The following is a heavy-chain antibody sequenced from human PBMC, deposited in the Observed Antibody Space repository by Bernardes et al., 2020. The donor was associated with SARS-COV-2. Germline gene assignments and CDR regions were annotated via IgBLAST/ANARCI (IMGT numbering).Heavy chain of an antibody. Sequence: SETLSLTCAVYGGSFSGYYWSWIRQPPGKGLEWNGEINHSGSTNYNPSLKSRVTISVDTSKNQFSLKLSSVTAADTAVYYCARLYEDSTNGIVVVPAPRKNWFDPWGQGTLVTVSS. CDR2: INHSGST. CDR3: ARLYEDSTNGIVVVPAPRKNWFDP. J-gene: IGHJ5*02. CDR1: GGSFSGYY. V-gene: IGHV4-34*01. D-gene: IGHD2-2*01.